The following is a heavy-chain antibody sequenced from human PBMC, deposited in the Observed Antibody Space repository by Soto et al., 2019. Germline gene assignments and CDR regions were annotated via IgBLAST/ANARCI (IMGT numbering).Heavy chain of an antibody. D-gene: IGHD5-12*01. V-gene: IGHV4-59*01. Sequence: PXETLSLTCRVSGASINNYYGSWIRQPPGKGLEWIGFVYYTGNTSTKYNPSLQSRVAMSVDSSKNQFSLKLTSMTAADTAIYYCAKYRRTDAEGYRLDFWGPGTLVTVSS. CDR3: AKYRRTDAEGYRLDF. CDR1: GASINNYY. J-gene: IGHJ4*02. CDR2: VYYTGNT.